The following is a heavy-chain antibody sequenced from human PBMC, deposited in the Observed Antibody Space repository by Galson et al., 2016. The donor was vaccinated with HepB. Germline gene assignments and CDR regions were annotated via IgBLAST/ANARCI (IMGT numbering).Heavy chain of an antibody. Sequence: SVKVSCKASGYTFINYGITWMRQAPGQGLEWMGWISAYNVNTNYAQKYQGRVTMTRDTSTGTVYMELRSLRSDDTAVYYCAREGGTGDLYFDYWGQGTLVTVSS. V-gene: IGHV1-18*01. CDR2: ISAYNVNT. CDR3: AREGGTGDLYFDY. J-gene: IGHJ4*02. CDR1: GYTFINYG. D-gene: IGHD7-27*01.